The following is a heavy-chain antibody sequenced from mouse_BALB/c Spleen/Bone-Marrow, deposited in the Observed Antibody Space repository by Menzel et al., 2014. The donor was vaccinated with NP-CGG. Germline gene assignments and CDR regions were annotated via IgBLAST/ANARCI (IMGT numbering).Heavy chain of an antibody. J-gene: IGHJ2*01. V-gene: IGHV1-77*01. Sequence: VQGVASGAELARPGASVKLSCKASDYTFTDYYINWVKQRTGQGLEWIGEIYPESGDASYNENFKGKATLTADTSSXTAYMQLSSLTSDDSAVYFCAKGSFDYWGQGTTLTVSS. CDR1: DYTFTDYY. D-gene: IGHD1-1*01. CDR3: AKGSFDY. CDR2: IYPESGDA.